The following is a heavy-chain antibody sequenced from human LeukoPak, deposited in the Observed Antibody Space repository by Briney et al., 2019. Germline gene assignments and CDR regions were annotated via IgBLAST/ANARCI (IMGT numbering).Heavy chain of an antibody. CDR2: ISASGGST. Sequence: PGGSLRLSCAASGFTFSSYAMSWVRQAPGKGLEWVSAISASGGSTYYAASVKGRFTISRDNSKNTLYLQMNSLRAEDTALYYCAKEYDSSGYFDYWGQGTLVTVSS. CDR1: GFTFSSYA. J-gene: IGHJ4*02. V-gene: IGHV3-23*01. D-gene: IGHD3-22*01. CDR3: AKEYDSSGYFDY.